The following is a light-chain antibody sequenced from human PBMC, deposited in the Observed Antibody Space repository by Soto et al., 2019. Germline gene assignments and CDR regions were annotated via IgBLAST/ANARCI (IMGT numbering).Light chain of an antibody. V-gene: IGLV8-61*01. CDR1: SGSVSTSYY. CDR2: NTN. J-gene: IGLJ3*02. Sequence: QAVVTQESSLSVSPGGTVTLTCGLSSGSVSTSYYPSWYQQTPGQAPRTLIYNTNTRSSGVPDRFSGSILGNKAALTITGAQADDESDYYCVLYMGSGISVFGGGTKVIVL. CDR3: VLYMGSGISV.